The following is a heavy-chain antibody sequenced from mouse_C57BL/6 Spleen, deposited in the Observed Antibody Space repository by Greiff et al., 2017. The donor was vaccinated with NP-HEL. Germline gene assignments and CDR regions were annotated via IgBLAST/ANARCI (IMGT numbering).Heavy chain of an antibody. CDR1: GFTFSNYW. D-gene: IGHD3-3*01. CDR2: IRLKSDNYAT. J-gene: IGHJ1*03. Sequence: EVQGVESGGGLVQPGGSMKLSCVASGFTFSNYWMNWVRQSPEKGLEWVAQIRLKSDNYATHYAESVKGRFTISRDDSKSSVYLQMNNLRAEDTGIYYCTGWADWYFDVWGTGTTVTVSS. CDR3: TGWADWYFDV. V-gene: IGHV6-3*01.